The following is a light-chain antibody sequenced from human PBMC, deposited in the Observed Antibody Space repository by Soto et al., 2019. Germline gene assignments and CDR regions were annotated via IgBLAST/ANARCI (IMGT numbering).Light chain of an antibody. J-gene: IGKJ1*01. CDR3: QYYYNIPQM. CDR2: WAS. CDR1: QSVLLSSNNKNY. V-gene: IGKV4-1*01. Sequence: DIVMTQSPDSLAVSLGERATINCKSSQSVLLSSNNKNYLAWYQQKAGQPPKLLIYWASTREFGVPDRFSGSGSGPDFTLTISSLQAEDVAVYYCQYYYNIPQMFSQGTKVEIK.